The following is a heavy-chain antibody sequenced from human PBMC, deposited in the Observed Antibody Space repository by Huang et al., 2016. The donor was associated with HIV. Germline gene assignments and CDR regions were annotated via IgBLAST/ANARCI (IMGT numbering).Heavy chain of an antibody. D-gene: IGHD3-9*01. CDR1: EYTLTELS. CDR3: ATGFDVFFDF. CDR2: FEPEMGEP. J-gene: IGHJ4*02. V-gene: IGHV1-24*01. Sequence: QVQLVQSRAEVKKPGASVKVSCKVSEYTLTELSIHWVRQPPGKGLEWMGGFEPEMGEPIYAQKFQGRVTMTEDTSTETAFMELSGLRPEDTAVYYCATGFDVFFDFWGQGTLVTVSS.